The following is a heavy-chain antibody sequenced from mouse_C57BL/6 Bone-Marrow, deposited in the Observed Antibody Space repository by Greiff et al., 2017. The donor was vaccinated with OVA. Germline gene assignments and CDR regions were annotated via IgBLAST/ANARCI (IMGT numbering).Heavy chain of an antibody. D-gene: IGHD2-4*01. CDR2: ISSGSSTI. CDR3: AKGYYDYDGWFAY. J-gene: IGHJ3*01. CDR1: GFTFSDYG. Sequence: EVKVEESGGGLVKPGGSLKLSCAASGFTFSDYGMHWVRQAPEKGLEWVAYISSGSSTIYYADTVKGRFTISRDNAKNTLFLQMTSLRSEDTAMYYCAKGYYDYDGWFAYWGQGTLVTVSA. V-gene: IGHV5-17*01.